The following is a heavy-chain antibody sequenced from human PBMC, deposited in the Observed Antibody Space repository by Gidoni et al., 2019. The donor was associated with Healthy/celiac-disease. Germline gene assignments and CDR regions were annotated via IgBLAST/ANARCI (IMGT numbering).Heavy chain of an antibody. J-gene: IGHJ4*02. V-gene: IGHV4-38-2*02. Sequence: QAQLQESGPVLVQPSDTLSLTRTVSGYSISSGYYWGWIRQPPGKGLEWIGSIYHSGSNNSNPSLKSRITISVDTSKNQFSLKLSSVTAADTAVYYGARLHFDYWGQGTLVTVSS. CDR2: IYHSGSN. CDR3: ARLHFDY. CDR1: GYSISSGYY.